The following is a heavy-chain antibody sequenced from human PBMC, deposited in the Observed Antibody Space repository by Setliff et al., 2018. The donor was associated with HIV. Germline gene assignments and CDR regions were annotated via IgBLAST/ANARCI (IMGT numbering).Heavy chain of an antibody. J-gene: IGHJ2*01. CDR2: ISWNSVGI. V-gene: IGHV3-9*01. D-gene: IGHD5-18*01. Sequence: LRLSCAASGFTFDDYAMHWVRQAPGKGLEWVSGISWNSVGIGYADSVKGRFTISRDNAKNSLYLQMNSLRAEDTALYYCAKVDTAMVRNLWYFDLWGRGTLVTVSS. CDR1: GFTFDDYA. CDR3: AKVDTAMVRNLWYFDL.